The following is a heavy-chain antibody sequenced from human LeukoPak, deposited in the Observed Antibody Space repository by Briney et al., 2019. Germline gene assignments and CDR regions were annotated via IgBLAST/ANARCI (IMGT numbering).Heavy chain of an antibody. CDR2: IYPGDSDT. D-gene: IGHD3-22*01. CDR1: GYSFTSYW. J-gene: IGHJ4*02. CDR3: ARQSYYYDSSGYYAPSFEDY. V-gene: IGHV5-51*01. Sequence: GESLKISCKGSGYSFTSYWIGWVRQMPGKGLEWMGIIYPGDSDTRYSPSFQGQVTISADKSNSTAYLQWSSLKASDTAMYYCARQSYYYDSSGYYAPSFEDYWGQGTLVTVSS.